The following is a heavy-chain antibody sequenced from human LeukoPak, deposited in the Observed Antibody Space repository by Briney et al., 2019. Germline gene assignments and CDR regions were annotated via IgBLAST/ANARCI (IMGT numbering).Heavy chain of an antibody. D-gene: IGHD2-15*01. CDR2: IYPGDSDT. J-gene: IGHJ6*02. Sequence: GESLKISCKGSGYSFTSYWIGWVRQMPGKGLEWMGIIYPGDSDTRYSPSFQGQVTISADKSIGTAYLQWSSLKASDTAMYYCARGYCSGGSCYSAFYYGMDVWGQGTTVTVSS. V-gene: IGHV5-51*01. CDR1: GYSFTSYW. CDR3: ARGYCSGGSCYSAFYYGMDV.